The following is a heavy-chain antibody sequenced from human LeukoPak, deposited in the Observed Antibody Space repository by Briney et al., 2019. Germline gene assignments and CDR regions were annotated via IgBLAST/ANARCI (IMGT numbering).Heavy chain of an antibody. CDR2: ISPTDSDT. D-gene: IGHD2/OR15-2a*01. CDR1: GYSFTTYW. J-gene: IGHJ4*02. V-gene: IGHV5-51*01. CDR3: ARLNSPSYFDY. Sequence: GESLKISCKGSGYSFTTYWIGWVRQMPGKGLEWMGIISPTDSDTKYNPSFQAQVTMSADKSISTAYLQWTSLKASDTAIYYCARLNSPSYFDYWGQGTLVLVSS.